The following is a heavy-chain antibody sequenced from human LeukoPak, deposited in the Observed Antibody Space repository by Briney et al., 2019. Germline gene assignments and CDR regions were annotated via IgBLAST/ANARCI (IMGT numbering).Heavy chain of an antibody. CDR3: ARELRGDWFDP. Sequence: ASVKVSCKASGCTFSSYAISWVRQAPGQGLEWMGWINPIFGTANYAQKFQGRLTITADKSTSTAYMELSSLRSEDTAVYYCARELRGDWFDPWGQGTLVTVSS. J-gene: IGHJ5*02. V-gene: IGHV1-69*06. CDR2: INPIFGTA. D-gene: IGHD3-10*01. CDR1: GCTFSSYA.